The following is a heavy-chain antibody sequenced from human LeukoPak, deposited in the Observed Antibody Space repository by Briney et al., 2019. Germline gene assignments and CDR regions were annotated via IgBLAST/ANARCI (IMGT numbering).Heavy chain of an antibody. Sequence: SETLSLTCTLSGGSFSSGGYYRTWMRQPAGKGREWIGHVYTSGSTNYNPFLKSRVTITLGTSKNQFSLKLNSVTAPDTAVYYCARVYSSGSYIGFVYWGEGTLVTVST. CDR1: GGSFSSGGYY. CDR3: ARVYSSGSYIGFVY. V-gene: IGHV4-61*09. D-gene: IGHD3-22*01. CDR2: VYTSGST. J-gene: IGHJ4*02.